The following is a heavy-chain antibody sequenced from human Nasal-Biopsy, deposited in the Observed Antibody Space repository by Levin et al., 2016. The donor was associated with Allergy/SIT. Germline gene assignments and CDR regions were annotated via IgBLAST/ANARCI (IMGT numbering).Heavy chain of an antibody. J-gene: IGHJ4*02. V-gene: IGHV1-2*02. CDR2: INPNGGDT. D-gene: IGHD2-15*01. CDR1: GYTFTAYY. CDR3: VRDEVWLVGLGWNY. Sequence: ASVKVSCKASGYTFTAYYMHWVRLAPGQGLEWMGWINPNGGDTKYLQKFQGRVTMTRDTSISTVYMELSRLTSADTALYYCVRDEVWLVGLGWNYWGQGTQVTVSS.